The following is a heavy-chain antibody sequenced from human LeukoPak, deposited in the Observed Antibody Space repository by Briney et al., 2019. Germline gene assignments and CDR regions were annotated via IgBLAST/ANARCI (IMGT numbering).Heavy chain of an antibody. V-gene: IGHV4-59*01. CDR3: ARGVSRSGLGY. D-gene: IGHD1-14*01. CDR1: GGSISSYY. CDR2: IYYSGST. J-gene: IGHJ4*02. Sequence: SETLSLTCTVSGGSISSYYWSWIRQPPGKGLEWIGYIYYSGSTNYNPSLKSRVTISVDTSKNQFSLKLSSVTAAGTAVYYCARGVSRSGLGYWGQRTLVTVSS.